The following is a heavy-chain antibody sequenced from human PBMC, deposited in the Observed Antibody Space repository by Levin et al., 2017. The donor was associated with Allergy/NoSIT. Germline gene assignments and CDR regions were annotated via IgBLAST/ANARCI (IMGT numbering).Heavy chain of an antibody. CDR2: IVGGGDTT. CDR3: AKRGPNWGFFDY. J-gene: IGHJ4*02. CDR1: GFTFSSYV. Sequence: LSLTCAASGFTFSSYVMCWVRQSPGKGLEWVSAIVGGGDTTYYADSVKGRFTISRDNSKNTLYLQMNSLKADDTAVYYCAKRGPNWGFFDYWGQGTLVTVSS. V-gene: IGHV3-23*01. D-gene: IGHD7-27*01.